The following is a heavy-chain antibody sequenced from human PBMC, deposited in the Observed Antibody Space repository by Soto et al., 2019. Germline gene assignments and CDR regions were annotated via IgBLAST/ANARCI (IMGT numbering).Heavy chain of an antibody. CDR1: GGSICSSSYY. Sequence: SETLSLTCTVSGGSICSSSYYWGWNRQPPGKGLEWIGSIYYSGSTYYNPSLKSRVTISVDTSKNQFSLKLSSVTAADTAVYYCSSNLGKLDTDYYYYGMDVWGQGTTVTVSS. V-gene: IGHV4-39*01. CDR2: IYYSGST. CDR3: SSNLGKLDTDYYYYGMDV. J-gene: IGHJ6*01. D-gene: IGHD7-27*01.